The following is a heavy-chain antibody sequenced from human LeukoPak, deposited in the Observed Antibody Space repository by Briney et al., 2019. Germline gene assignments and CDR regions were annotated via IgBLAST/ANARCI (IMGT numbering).Heavy chain of an antibody. CDR2: ISWNSGSI. Sequence: GRSLRLSCAASGFTFDDYAMHWVRRAPGKGLEWVSGISWNSGSIGYADSVKGRFTISRDNAKNSLYLQMNSLRAEDTAVYYCAREVLYYYDTYGYSYWGQGTLVIVSS. D-gene: IGHD3-22*01. CDR3: AREVLYYYDTYGYSY. CDR1: GFTFDDYA. V-gene: IGHV3-9*01. J-gene: IGHJ4*02.